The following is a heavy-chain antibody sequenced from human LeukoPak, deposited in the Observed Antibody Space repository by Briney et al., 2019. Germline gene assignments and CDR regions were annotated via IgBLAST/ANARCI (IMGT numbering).Heavy chain of an antibody. Sequence: PGGSLRLSCAASGFTFSSYGMHWVRQAPGKGLEWVAFIRYDGSNKYYADSVKGRFTISRDNSKNTLYLQMNSLRAEDTAVYYCARWQQLIHGSYYFDYWGQGTLVTVSS. D-gene: IGHD6-13*01. CDR2: IRYDGSNK. V-gene: IGHV3-30*02. J-gene: IGHJ4*02. CDR1: GFTFSSYG. CDR3: ARWQQLIHGSYYFDY.